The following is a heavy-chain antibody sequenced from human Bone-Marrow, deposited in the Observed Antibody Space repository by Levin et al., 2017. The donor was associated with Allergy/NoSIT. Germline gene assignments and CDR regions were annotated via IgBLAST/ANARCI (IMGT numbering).Heavy chain of an antibody. V-gene: IGHV1-2*02. CDR2: INPNSGGT. CDR1: GYTFTGYY. Sequence: ASVKVSCKASGYTFTGYYMHWVRQAPGQGLEWMGWINPNSGGTNYAQKFQGRVTMTRDTSISTAYMELSRLRSDDTAVYYCARDWYTGSSWSYFDLWGRGTLVTVSS. J-gene: IGHJ2*01. D-gene: IGHD6-13*01. CDR3: ARDWYTGSSWSYFDL.